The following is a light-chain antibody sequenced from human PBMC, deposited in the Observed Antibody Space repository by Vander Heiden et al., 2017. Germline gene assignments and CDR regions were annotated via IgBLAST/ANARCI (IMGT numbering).Light chain of an antibody. CDR3: AVWDDSLDGVV. Sequence: QSVLTPPPSASGTPGPRVTLSCPGSSSNIGRNVVNWYQQLPATAPKLLLYGDNQRPSGVPDRFSGSKSGTSASVAISGLQADDEADYYCAVWDDSLDGVVFGGGTKLTVL. CDR2: GDN. CDR1: SSNIGRNV. J-gene: IGLJ2*01. V-gene: IGLV1-44*01.